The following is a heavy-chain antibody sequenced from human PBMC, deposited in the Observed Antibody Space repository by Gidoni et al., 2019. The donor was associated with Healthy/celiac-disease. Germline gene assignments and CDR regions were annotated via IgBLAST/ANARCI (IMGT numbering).Heavy chain of an antibody. Sequence: VQPHASGGRFVYHGGSLRLSCEASGFTFRDYYMSGIRPAPGKGLEWVSYISSIGSTIDYAESVKGRFTISRDNAKNSLYLQMNSLRAEDTAVYYCASEEQLAHYWGQGTLVTVSS. V-gene: IGHV3-11*01. CDR2: ISSIGSTI. J-gene: IGHJ4*02. CDR3: ASEEQLAHY. D-gene: IGHD6-6*01. CDR1: GFTFRDYY.